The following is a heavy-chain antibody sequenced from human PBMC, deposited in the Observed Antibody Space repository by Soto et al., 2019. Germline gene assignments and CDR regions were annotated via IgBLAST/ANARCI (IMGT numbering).Heavy chain of an antibody. CDR1: GYTFTSYG. CDR3: ARDEDIVATSTNPGDWFDP. J-gene: IGHJ5*02. CDR2: ISAYNGNT. D-gene: IGHD5-12*01. V-gene: IGHV1-18*04. Sequence: ASVKVSCKASGYTFTSYGISWVRQAPGQGLEWMGWISAYNGNTNYAQKLQGRVTMTTDTSTSTAYMELWSLRSDDTAVYYCARDEDIVATSTNPGDWFDPWGQGTLVTVSS.